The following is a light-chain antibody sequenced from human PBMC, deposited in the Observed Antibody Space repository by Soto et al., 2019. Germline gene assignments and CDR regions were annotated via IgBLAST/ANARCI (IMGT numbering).Light chain of an antibody. CDR3: QQYGYSPIT. CDR2: DAS. J-gene: IGKJ5*01. Sequence: EIVLTQSPATLSLSPGERATLSCRASQSVSNYLVWYQQKPGQAPRLLIYDASSRATGIADRFSGSGSGTDFTLTISRLEPEDFALYYCQQYGYSPITFGQGTRLEIK. V-gene: IGKV3-20*01. CDR1: QSVSNY.